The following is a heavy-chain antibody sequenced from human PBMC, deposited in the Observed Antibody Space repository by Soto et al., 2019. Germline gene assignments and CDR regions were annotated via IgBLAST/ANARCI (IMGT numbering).Heavy chain of an antibody. CDR1: GGSLSGYY. D-gene: IGHD1-7*01. CDR3: ARSDNRNSLYGVDV. V-gene: IGHV4-34*01. CDR2: INHRVSS. J-gene: IGHJ6*02. Sequence: QVQLQQWGAGLLKPSATLSLTCAVNGGSLSGYYWSWIRQSPGKGLEWIGEINHRVSSDYNPSLKNRVTPSIDASMNHVTLELTSVTAADTAVYYCARSDNRNSLYGVDVWGQGTAVTVSS.